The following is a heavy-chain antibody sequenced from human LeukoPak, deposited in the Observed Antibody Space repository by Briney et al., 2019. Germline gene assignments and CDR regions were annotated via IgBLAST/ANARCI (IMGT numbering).Heavy chain of an antibody. CDR2: IKQDGSEK. D-gene: IGHD3-3*01. CDR3: ARAYDFWSGYYGDY. CDR1: GFTFSSYW. Sequence: GGSLRLSCAASGFTFSSYWMSWVRQAPGKGLEWVANIKQDGSEKYYVGSVKGRFTISRDNAKNSLYLQMNSPRAEDTAVYYCARAYDFWSGYYGDYWGQGTLVTVSS. V-gene: IGHV3-7*01. J-gene: IGHJ4*02.